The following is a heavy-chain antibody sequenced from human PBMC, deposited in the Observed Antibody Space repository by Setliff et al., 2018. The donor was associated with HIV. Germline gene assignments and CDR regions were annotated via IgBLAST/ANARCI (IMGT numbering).Heavy chain of an antibody. V-gene: IGHV3-23*01. CDR2: ISASGGGT. CDR3: ATGGGSYTPADY. Sequence: GGSLRLSCAASGFTFSNAWMSWVRQVPGKGLEWVSVISASGGGTYYADSVKGRFTISRDNSKNTLYLQMSSLRAEDTAVYYCATGGGSYTPADYWGQGTLVTVSS. J-gene: IGHJ4*02. D-gene: IGHD1-26*01. CDR1: GFTFSNAW.